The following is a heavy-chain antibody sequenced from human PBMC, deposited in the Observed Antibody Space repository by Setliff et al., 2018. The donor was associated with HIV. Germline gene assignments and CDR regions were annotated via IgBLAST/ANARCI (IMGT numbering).Heavy chain of an antibody. D-gene: IGHD3-22*01. J-gene: IGHJ4*02. CDR1: GYSFTTYA. V-gene: IGHV1-18*01. Sequence: ASVKVSCKASGYSFTTYAISWVRQAPGQGLEWMGWISAYNGNTLYAQKFQGRVTMTTDTSTSTAYMDLRSLRSDDTALYFCARRVSYASSGYPLGYWGQGTQVTVSS. CDR2: ISAYNGNT. CDR3: ARRVSYASSGYPLGY.